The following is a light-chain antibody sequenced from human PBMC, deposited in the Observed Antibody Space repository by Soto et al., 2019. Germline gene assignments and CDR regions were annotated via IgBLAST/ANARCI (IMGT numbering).Light chain of an antibody. J-gene: IGLJ1*01. CDR2: GNI. Sequence: QSVLTQPPSVSGAPGQRVTISCTGSSSNIGAGYDVHWYQQRPGTGPKLLIFGNINRPSGVPDRFSGSKSGTSASLAITGLQAEDEGDYYCQPYDSTLSDRYVFGTGTKVTVL. CDR3: QPYDSTLSDRYV. CDR1: SSNIGAGYD. V-gene: IGLV1-40*01.